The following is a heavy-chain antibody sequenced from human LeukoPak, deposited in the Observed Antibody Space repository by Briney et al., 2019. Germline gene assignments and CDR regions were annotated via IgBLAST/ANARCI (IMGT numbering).Heavy chain of an antibody. CDR2: IYHSGST. CDR1: GGSISSSNW. Sequence: PSETLSLTCAVSGGSISSSNWWSWVRQPPGKGLGWMGEIYHSGSTNYNPSLKSRVTISVDKSKNQFSLKLSSVTAADTAVYYCARVEGSGWFEYFDYWGQGTLVTVSS. D-gene: IGHD6-19*01. CDR3: ARVEGSGWFEYFDY. J-gene: IGHJ4*02. V-gene: IGHV4-4*02.